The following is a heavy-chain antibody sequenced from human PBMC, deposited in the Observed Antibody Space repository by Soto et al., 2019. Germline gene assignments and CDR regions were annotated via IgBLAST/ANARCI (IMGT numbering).Heavy chain of an antibody. D-gene: IGHD3-16*01. Sequence: QVQLVESGGGVVQPGRSLRLSCTASGFTFSSFGMYWVRQAPGKGLEWVAIISYDGSNKYYADSVKGRFTVSRDNSKSTLFLEMSNLTLGDTALYFCSKEEGYSHALGEAYYSAMDVWGQGTTVTVSS. CDR1: GFTFSSFG. CDR3: SKEEGYSHALGEAYYSAMDV. CDR2: ISYDGSNK. J-gene: IGHJ6*02. V-gene: IGHV3-30*18.